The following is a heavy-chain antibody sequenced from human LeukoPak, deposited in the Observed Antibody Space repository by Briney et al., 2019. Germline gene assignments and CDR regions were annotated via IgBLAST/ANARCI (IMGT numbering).Heavy chain of an antibody. V-gene: IGHV3-74*01. CDR2: INSDGSST. D-gene: IGHD5-18*01. Sequence: GGSLRLSCAASGFTFSTYWMHWVRQAPGKGLVWVSRINSDGSSTSYADSVKGRFTISRDNAKNTLYLQMNSLRADDTAVYYCAKGQLWRDYWGQGTLVTVSS. J-gene: IGHJ4*02. CDR3: AKGQLWRDY. CDR1: GFTFSTYW.